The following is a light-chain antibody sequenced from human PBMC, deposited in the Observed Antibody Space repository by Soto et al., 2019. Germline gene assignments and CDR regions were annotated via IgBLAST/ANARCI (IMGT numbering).Light chain of an antibody. J-gene: IGKJ2*01. Sequence: EIVLTHSPGTLSLSPGERATLSCRAIQSVTSDYLAWYQQRPGQAPRLLISDASTRATGIPARFSGSGSGTEFTLTISCLQSEDFALYYCNQYNRWPPETFGQGTKVDI. CDR1: QSVTSD. V-gene: IGKV3-15*01. CDR3: NQYNRWPPET. CDR2: DAS.